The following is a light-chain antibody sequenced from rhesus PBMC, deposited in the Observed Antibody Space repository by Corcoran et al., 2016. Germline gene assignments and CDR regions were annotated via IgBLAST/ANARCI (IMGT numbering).Light chain of an antibody. CDR1: QGISSF. J-gene: IGKJ4*01. CDR2: AAS. V-gene: IGKV1-25*01. Sequence: DIQMTQSPSSLSASVGDRVTITCRASQGISSFLAGYQQKPGKAPNLLIYAASTLHSGVPSRFSGRGSGTVFTLTLSSLQPEDFAPYYCQHLNSYPLTFGGGTKVELK. CDR3: QHLNSYPLT.